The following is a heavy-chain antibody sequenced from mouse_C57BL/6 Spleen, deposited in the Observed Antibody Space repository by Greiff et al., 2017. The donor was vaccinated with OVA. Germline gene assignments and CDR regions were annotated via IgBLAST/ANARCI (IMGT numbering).Heavy chain of an antibody. J-gene: IGHJ3*01. CDR3: ARRNPDWFAD. Sequence: QVQLQQSGAELVKPGASVKLSCKASGYTFTSYWMHWVKQRPGQGLEWIGMIHPNSGSTNYNEKFKSKATLTVDKSSCTAYMQLSSLTSEDSAVYYCARRNPDWFADWGQGTLVTVSA. CDR2: IHPNSGST. CDR1: GYTFTSYW. V-gene: IGHV1-64*01.